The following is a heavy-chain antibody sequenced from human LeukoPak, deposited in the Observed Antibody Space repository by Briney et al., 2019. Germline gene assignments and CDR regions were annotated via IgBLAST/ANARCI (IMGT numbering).Heavy chain of an antibody. D-gene: IGHD2/OR15-2a*01. Sequence: GSLRLSCAASGFTVSSNYMNWVRQAPGKGLEWVSVLYSAGNTFYADSVKGRSTISRDNSKNTLYLQMNSLRPEDTAVYYCARAREYLAIDYWGQGTLVTVSS. CDR2: LYSAGNT. J-gene: IGHJ4*02. CDR1: GFTVSSNY. CDR3: ARAREYLAIDY. V-gene: IGHV3-66*02.